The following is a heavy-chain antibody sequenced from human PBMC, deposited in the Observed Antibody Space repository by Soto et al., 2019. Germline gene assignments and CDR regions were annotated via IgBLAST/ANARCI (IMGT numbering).Heavy chain of an antibody. J-gene: IGHJ3*02. CDR3: AKGNTVFGVVSDAFHI. Sequence: EVQLLESGGGLVQPGGSLRLSCAASGLSISIYAMSWVRQAPGKGLEWVSGISVSGDSTHYADSVKGRFTISRDNSKNTLCLQMNSLRAEDTAIYFCAKGNTVFGVVSDAFHIWGQGTMVTVSS. CDR1: GLSISIYA. CDR2: ISVSGDST. V-gene: IGHV3-23*01. D-gene: IGHD3-3*01.